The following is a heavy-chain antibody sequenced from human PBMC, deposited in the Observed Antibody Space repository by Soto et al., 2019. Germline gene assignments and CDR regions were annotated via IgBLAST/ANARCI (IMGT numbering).Heavy chain of an antibody. CDR2: IYHSGMT. Sequence: QVQLQESGPGLVKPSQTLSLTCTVSGGSISTGGYYWSWIRQHPGRGLEWIGYIYHSGMTFSNPSLQSRVAISIDTSKNKFSLKLSSVTAADTAVYSCATVRWERHDAFDIWGQGTMVSVSS. CDR1: GGSISTGGYY. V-gene: IGHV4-31*03. J-gene: IGHJ3*02. D-gene: IGHD1-1*01. CDR3: ATVRWERHDAFDI.